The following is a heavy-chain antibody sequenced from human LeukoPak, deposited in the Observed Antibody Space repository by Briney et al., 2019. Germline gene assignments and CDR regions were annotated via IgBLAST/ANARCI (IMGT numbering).Heavy chain of an antibody. CDR2: ISYDGSNK. D-gene: IGHD2-21*01. Sequence: GGFLRLSCAASGFTFSSYAMHWVRQAPGKGLEWVAVISYDGSNKYYADSVKGRFTISRDNSKNTVYLQMNSLRAEDTAVYYCARDLGPLCFDYWGQGTLVTVSS. CDR1: GFTFSSYA. CDR3: ARDLGPLCFDY. V-gene: IGHV3-30-3*01. J-gene: IGHJ4*02.